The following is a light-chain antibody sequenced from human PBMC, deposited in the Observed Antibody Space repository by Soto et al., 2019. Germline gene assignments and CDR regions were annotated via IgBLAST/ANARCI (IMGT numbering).Light chain of an antibody. V-gene: IGKV3-20*01. J-gene: IGKJ1*01. CDR2: GAS. Sequence: EIVLTQSPGTLSLSPGERATLSCRASQSVNNNYLAWYQQKPGQAPRLLIYGASRRATGIPDKFGGSGSGTDFTLTISSLQSEDFAFYYCQQFHYWWTFGQGTKVDIK. CDR3: QQFHYWWT. CDR1: QSVNNNY.